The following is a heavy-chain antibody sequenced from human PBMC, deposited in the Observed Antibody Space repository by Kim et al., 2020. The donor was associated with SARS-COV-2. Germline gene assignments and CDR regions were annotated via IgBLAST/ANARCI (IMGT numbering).Heavy chain of an antibody. Sequence: GESLKISCKGSGYSFTSYWISWVRQMPGKGLEWMGRIDPSDSYTNYSPSFQGHVTISADKSISTAYLQWSSLKASDTAMYYCARGGDGYNLGPAFDYWGQGTLVTVSS. CDR1: GYSFTSYW. CDR2: IDPSDSYT. D-gene: IGHD5-12*01. CDR3: ARGGDGYNLGPAFDY. V-gene: IGHV5-10-1*01. J-gene: IGHJ4*02.